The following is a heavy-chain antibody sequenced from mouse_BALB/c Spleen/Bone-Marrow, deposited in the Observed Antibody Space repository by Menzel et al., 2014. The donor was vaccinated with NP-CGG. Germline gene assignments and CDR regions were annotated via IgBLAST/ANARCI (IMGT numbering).Heavy chain of an antibody. D-gene: IGHD2-1*01. V-gene: IGHV1S56*01. CDR3: ARPDGNYESFFDY. J-gene: IGHJ2*01. Sequence: VQLVESGPELVKPGASVEMSGKASGYTFTSCYIHWVKQSPGQVLEWIGWIYPGDGSTEYNEQFKGKSTLTADKSSNTAYMLLSSLISEDSAIYFCARPDGNYESFFDYWGQGTTLTVSS. CDR1: GYTFTSCY. CDR2: IYPGDGST.